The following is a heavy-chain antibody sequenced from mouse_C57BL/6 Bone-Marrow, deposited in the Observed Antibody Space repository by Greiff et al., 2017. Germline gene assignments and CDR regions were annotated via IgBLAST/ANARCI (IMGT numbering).Heavy chain of an antibody. CDR1: GYTFTDHI. J-gene: IGHJ2*01. V-gene: IGHV1-11*01. CDR3: GWYYGSSYGQWDY. CDR2: IYPVSGET. Sequence: QVQLQQSGAELASPGASVTLSCKASGYTFTDHIMNWVNKRPGQGLEWIGRIYPVSGETNYNQKFMGKVTFSVDRSSSTVYMVLNSLTSEDPAVYTCGWYYGSSYGQWDYWGQGTTLTVSS. D-gene: IGHD1-1*01.